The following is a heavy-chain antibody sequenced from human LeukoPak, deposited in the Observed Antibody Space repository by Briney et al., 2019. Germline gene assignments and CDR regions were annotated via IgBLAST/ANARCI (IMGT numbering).Heavy chain of an antibody. Sequence: ASVKVSCKASGYTFTSYGIGWVRQAPGQGLEWMGWISAYNDNTNYAQKLQGRVTMTTDTSTSTAYMERRSLRSDDTAVYYCARGSQLPKWGQFDYWGQGTLVTVSS. D-gene: IGHD2-2*01. J-gene: IGHJ4*02. V-gene: IGHV1-18*01. CDR3: ARGSQLPKWGQFDY. CDR1: GYTFTSYG. CDR2: ISAYNDNT.